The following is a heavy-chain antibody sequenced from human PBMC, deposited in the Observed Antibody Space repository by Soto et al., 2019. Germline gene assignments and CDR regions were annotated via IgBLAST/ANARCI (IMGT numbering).Heavy chain of an antibody. CDR3: ARIRWDYYGSGSYYWFDP. CDR1: GFSLSTSGMC. D-gene: IGHD3-10*01. Sequence: GSGPTLVNPTQTLTLTCTFSGFSLSTSGMCVSWIRQPPGKALEWLALIDWDDDKYYSTSLKTRLTISKDTSKNQVVLTMTNMDPVDTATYYCARIRWDYYGSGSYYWFDPWGQGTLVTVSS. J-gene: IGHJ5*02. CDR2: IDWDDDK. V-gene: IGHV2-70*01.